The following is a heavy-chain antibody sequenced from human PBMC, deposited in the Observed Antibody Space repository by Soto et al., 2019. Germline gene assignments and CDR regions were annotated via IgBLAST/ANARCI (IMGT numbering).Heavy chain of an antibody. J-gene: IGHJ6*02. CDR3: ARAGGFTAYDFWSGYRQAVGYYYYGMDV. Sequence: GGSLRLSCAASGFTFSSYWMHWVRQARGKGLVWVSRINSDGSSTSYADSVKGRFTISRDNAKNTLYLQMNSLRAEDTAVYYCARAGGFTAYDFWSGYRQAVGYYYYGMDVWGQGTTVTVSS. V-gene: IGHV3-74*01. CDR1: GFTFSSYW. D-gene: IGHD3-3*01. CDR2: INSDGSST.